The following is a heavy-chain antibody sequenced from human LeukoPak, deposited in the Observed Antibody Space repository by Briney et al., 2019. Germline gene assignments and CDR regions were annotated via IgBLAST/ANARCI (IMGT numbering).Heavy chain of an antibody. D-gene: IGHD6-19*01. J-gene: IGHJ6*02. CDR2: INPNSGGT. Sequence: ASVKVSCKASGYTFTGYYMHWVRQAPGQGLEWMGWINPNSGGTNYAQKFQGWVTMTRDTSISTAYMELSRLRSDDTAVYYCAAGIAVGEDYGMDVWGQGTTVTVSS. V-gene: IGHV1-2*04. CDR3: AAGIAVGEDYGMDV. CDR1: GYTFTGYY.